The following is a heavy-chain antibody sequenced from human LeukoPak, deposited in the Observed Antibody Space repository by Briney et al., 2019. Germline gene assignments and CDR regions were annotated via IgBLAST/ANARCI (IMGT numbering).Heavy chain of an antibody. V-gene: IGHV3-30-3*01. Sequence: PGGSLGLSCAASGFTFSSYAMHWVRQAPGKGLEWVAVISYDGSNKYYADSVKGRFTISRDNSKNTLYLQMNSLRAEDTAVYYCEAVVREFDYWGQGTLVTVSS. J-gene: IGHJ4*02. CDR2: ISYDGSNK. CDR1: GFTFSSYA. CDR3: EAVVREFDY. D-gene: IGHD2-15*01.